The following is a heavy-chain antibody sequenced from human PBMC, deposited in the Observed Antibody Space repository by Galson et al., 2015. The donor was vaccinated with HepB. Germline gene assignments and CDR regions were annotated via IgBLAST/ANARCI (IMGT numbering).Heavy chain of an antibody. Sequence: SETLSLTCGVFGGSFSNSYWNWIRQSPGKGLEWIGEIHHSGSTNYNPSLKSRVTMSIDTSKNQFSLRLSSVTAADTAVYYCARGGRLRPLGFLEWLSYWGQGSLVTVSS. V-gene: IGHV4-34*01. J-gene: IGHJ4*02. D-gene: IGHD3-3*01. CDR1: GGSFSNSY. CDR2: IHHSGST. CDR3: ARGGRLRPLGFLEWLSY.